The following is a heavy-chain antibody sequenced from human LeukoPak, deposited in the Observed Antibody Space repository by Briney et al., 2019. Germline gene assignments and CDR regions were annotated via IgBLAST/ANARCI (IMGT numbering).Heavy chain of an antibody. CDR3: AREGPLYYFDY. Sequence: GGSLRLSCAASGFTFSSYAMHWVRQAPGKGLEWVAVISYDGSNKYYADSVKGRFTISRDNSKNTLYLQMNSLRAEDTAVYYCAREGPLYYFDYWGQGTLVTVSS. CDR1: GFTFSSYA. J-gene: IGHJ4*02. V-gene: IGHV3-30-3*01. CDR2: ISYDGSNK.